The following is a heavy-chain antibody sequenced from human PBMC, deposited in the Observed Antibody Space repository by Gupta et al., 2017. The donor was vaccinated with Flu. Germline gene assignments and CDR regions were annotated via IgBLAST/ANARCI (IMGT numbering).Heavy chain of an antibody. J-gene: IGHJ4*02. CDR2: IYYSGST. Sequence: QVQLPESGPGLVNPSQTLSLTCTVSGGSISSDNYYWNWIRQHPGKGLEWIGYIYYSGSTYYNPSLQSRLTLSIDTSNNQFSLKLSSVTAADTAVYFCARDNGYGQVDYWGQGTLVTVSS. CDR1: GGSISSDNYY. CDR3: ARDNGYGQVDY. D-gene: IGHD5-12*01. V-gene: IGHV4-31*03.